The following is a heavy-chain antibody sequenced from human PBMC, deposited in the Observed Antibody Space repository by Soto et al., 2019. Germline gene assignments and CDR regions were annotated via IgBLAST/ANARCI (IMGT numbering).Heavy chain of an antibody. CDR3: AGASSSWQGAPWFDP. D-gene: IGHD6-13*01. Sequence: VPLVQSGAEVKKPGASVKVSCKASGYTFTSYGISWVRQAPGQGLEWMGWISAYNGNTNYAQKLQGRVTMTTDTSTSTAYMELRSLRSDDTAVYYCAGASSSWQGAPWFDPWGQGTLVTVSS. CDR1: GYTFTSYG. CDR2: ISAYNGNT. J-gene: IGHJ5*02. V-gene: IGHV1-18*01.